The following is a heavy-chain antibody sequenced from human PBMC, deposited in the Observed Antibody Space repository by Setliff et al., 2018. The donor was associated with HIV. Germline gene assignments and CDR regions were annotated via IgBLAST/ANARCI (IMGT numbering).Heavy chain of an antibody. Sequence: SETLSLTCAVYGGSFNGYSWTWIRQPPGKGLEWIGGINHSGSTNYNPSLKSRVTISVDTSKSQFSLRLNSVTATDTAVYYCARGRWDRRYYDSSGYVYGMDVWGQGTTVTVSS. CDR3: ARGRWDRRYYDSSGYVYGMDV. V-gene: IGHV4-34*01. J-gene: IGHJ6*02. D-gene: IGHD3-22*01. CDR2: INHSGST. CDR1: GGSFNGYS.